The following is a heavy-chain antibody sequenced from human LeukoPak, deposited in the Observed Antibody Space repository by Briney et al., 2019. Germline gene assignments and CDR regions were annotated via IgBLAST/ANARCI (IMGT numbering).Heavy chain of an antibody. CDR3: AKDSRGSGIAVAEVGY. Sequence: PGGSLRLSCAASGFTFSDYYMSWIRQAPGKGLEWVAVISYDGSNKYYADSVKGRFTISRDNSKNTLYLQMNSLRAEDTAVYYCAKDSRGSGIAVAEVGYWGQGTLVTVSS. CDR2: ISYDGSNK. J-gene: IGHJ4*02. D-gene: IGHD6-19*01. V-gene: IGHV3-30*18. CDR1: GFTFSDYY.